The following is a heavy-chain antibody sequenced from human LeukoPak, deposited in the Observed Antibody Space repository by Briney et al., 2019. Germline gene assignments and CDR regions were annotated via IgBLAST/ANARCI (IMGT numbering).Heavy chain of an antibody. CDR2: ISYDGSNK. CDR1: GFTFSSYG. J-gene: IGHJ6*02. Sequence: SGRSLRLSCTASGFTFSSYGMHWVRQAPGKGLEWVAVISYDGSNKYYAASVKGRFTISRDNSKNTLYLQMNSLRAEDTAVYYCAKLGSQLEQRRDYYYGMDVWGQGTTVTVSS. D-gene: IGHD1/OR15-1a*01. V-gene: IGHV3-30*18. CDR3: AKLGSQLEQRRDYYYGMDV.